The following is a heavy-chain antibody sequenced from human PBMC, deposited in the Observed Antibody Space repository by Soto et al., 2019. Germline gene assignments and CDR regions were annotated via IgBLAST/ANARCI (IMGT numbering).Heavy chain of an antibody. V-gene: IGHV1-69*01. D-gene: IGHD6-19*01. Sequence: QVQLVQSGAEVKKPGSSVKVSCKASGGTFSSYAISWVRQAPGQGLEWMGGIITIFGTANYAQEFQGRVTITADESTSTAYMELSSVRSEDTAVYYCARAGEGYSSGWYSGLDYWGQGTLVTVSS. J-gene: IGHJ4*02. CDR3: ARAGEGYSSGWYSGLDY. CDR1: GGTFSSYA. CDR2: IITIFGTA.